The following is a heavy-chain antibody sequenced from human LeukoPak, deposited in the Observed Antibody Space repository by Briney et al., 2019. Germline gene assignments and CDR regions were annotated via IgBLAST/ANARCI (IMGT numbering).Heavy chain of an antibody. CDR3: ARVSSSWYNYYYYYMDV. D-gene: IGHD6-13*01. J-gene: IGHJ6*03. CDR1: GAPITTYY. CDR2: IYYSGST. V-gene: IGHV4-59*12. Sequence: SETLSLTCTVSGAPITTYYWSWIRQPPGKGLEWIGYIYYSGSTNYNPSLKSRVTISVDTSKNQFSLKLSSVTAADTAVYYCARVSSSWYNYYYYYMDVWGKGTTVTVSS.